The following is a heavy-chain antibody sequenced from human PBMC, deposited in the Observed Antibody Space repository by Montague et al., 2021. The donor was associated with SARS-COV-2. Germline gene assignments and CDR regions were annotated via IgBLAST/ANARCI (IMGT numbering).Heavy chain of an antibody. CDR2: LFHIDTA. V-gene: IGHV4-61*01. CDR1: DGSVISTYPH. J-gene: IGHJ4*02. Sequence: SETLSLTCTVSDGSVISTYPHWHWVRQSLGRGLEWIGGYLFHIDTADYNASLRSRVTISVDTSKNQFSLKLASVTAADTAVYYCTRGIDSYKTGYWGQGIQVTVSS. D-gene: IGHD6-13*01. CDR3: TRGIDSYKTGY.